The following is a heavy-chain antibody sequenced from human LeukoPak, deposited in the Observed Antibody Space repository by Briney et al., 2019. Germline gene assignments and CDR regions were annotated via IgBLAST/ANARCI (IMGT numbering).Heavy chain of an antibody. Sequence: SETLSLTCAVYGVSFSGDHWSWIRQPPGKGLEWIGEITHNGSTNYNPSLKSRVTISEDTSKNQFSLKVSSVTAADTAVYYCARGGRNWFDPWGQGTLVTVSS. CDR1: GVSFSGDH. CDR2: ITHNGST. CDR3: ARGGRNWFDP. J-gene: IGHJ5*02. V-gene: IGHV4-34*01.